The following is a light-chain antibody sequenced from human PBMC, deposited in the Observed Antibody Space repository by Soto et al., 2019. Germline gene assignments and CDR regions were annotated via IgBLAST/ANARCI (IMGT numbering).Light chain of an antibody. CDR3: GTWDSSLSAYV. CDR2: DNN. CDR1: SSNIGNNY. J-gene: IGLJ1*01. Sequence: QSVLTQPPSVSAAPGQEVTISCSGSSSNIGNNYVSWYQQVPGTAPKLLIYDNNKRPSGIPDRFSGSKSGTSATLGITGLQTGDEADYYCGTWDSSLSAYVFGTGTKVTVL. V-gene: IGLV1-51*01.